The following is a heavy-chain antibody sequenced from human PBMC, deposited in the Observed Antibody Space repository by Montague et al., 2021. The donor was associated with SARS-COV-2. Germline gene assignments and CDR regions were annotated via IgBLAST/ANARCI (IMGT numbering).Heavy chain of an antibody. D-gene: IGHD3-10*01. CDR1: GFNLTHAC. V-gene: IGHV3-15*07. CDR2: IRNRADGANK. J-gene: IGHJ4*02. Sequence: SLRLSCAGSGFNLTHACLDWVRQAPGKGLEWVAPIRNRADGANKAYVAAVRGTFIISRDDSKNTLFLQMNKLKNGDSAVYYCTTSGGGYWGQGTLVTVSS. CDR3: TTSGGGY.